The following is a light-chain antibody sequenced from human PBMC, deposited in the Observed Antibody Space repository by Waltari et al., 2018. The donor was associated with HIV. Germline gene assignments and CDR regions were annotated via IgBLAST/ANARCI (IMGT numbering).Light chain of an antibody. J-gene: IGLJ3*02. CDR2: RNN. V-gene: IGLV10-54*01. CDR3: CAWHSSLNGWI. Sequence: QAGLTPPPSMSTCLGQTAPLPRTGSSNNAGYQGVARVQPRRGHPPKLLSHRNNNRPSGISDSFSAFRSGDTGFLTISGLQSQDEADYFCCAWHSSLNGWIFGGGTHLT. CDR1: SNNAGYQG.